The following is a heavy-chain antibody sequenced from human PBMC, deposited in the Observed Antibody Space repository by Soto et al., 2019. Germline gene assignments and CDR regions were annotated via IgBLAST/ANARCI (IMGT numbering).Heavy chain of an antibody. J-gene: IGHJ6*02. CDR1: GYTFTSYG. CDR2: ISAYNGNT. D-gene: IGHD1-7*01. V-gene: IGHV1-18*04. Sequence: ASVKVSCKASGYTFTSYGISWVRQAPGQGLEWMGWISAYNGNTNYAQKLQGRVTMTTDTSTSTAYMELRSLRSDDTAVYYCARARKLELRGYYGRDVWGQGTTVTVS. CDR3: ARARKLELRGYYGRDV.